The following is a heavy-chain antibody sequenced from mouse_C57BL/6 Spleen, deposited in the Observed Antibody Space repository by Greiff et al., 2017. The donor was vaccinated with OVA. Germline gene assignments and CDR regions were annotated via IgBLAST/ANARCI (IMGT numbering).Heavy chain of an antibody. Sequence: QVQLKQPGAELVKPGASVKLSCKASGYTFTSYWMHWVKQRPGQGLEWIGMIHPNSGSTNYNEKFKSKATLTVDKSSSTAYMQLSSLTSEDSAVYYCARSWYYGSSYNFDYWGQGTTLTVSS. CDR1: GYTFTSYW. CDR2: IHPNSGST. D-gene: IGHD1-1*01. CDR3: ARSWYYGSSYNFDY. V-gene: IGHV1-64*01. J-gene: IGHJ2*01.